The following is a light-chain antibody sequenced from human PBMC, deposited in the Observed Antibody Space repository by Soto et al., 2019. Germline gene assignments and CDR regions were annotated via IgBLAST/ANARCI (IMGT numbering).Light chain of an antibody. CDR3: HQRSNWPLFT. CDR2: DAS. CDR1: QSVSSY. V-gene: IGKV3-11*01. J-gene: IGKJ2*01. Sequence: EIVLTQSPATLSLSPGERATFSCRASQSVSSYLAWYQQKPGQAPRLFIYDASTRATGIPARFSGSGSGTDFTLTVSSLEPEDFAVYYCHQRSNWPLFTFGQGTKLEIK.